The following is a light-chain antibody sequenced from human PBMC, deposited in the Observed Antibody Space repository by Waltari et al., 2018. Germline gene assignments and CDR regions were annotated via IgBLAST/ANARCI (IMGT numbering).Light chain of an antibody. Sequence: QSALTQPPSASGSPGQSVTISCTGTSSDIGGHSYVSWYQQYSGKAPKLLMYEVSQRPSGVPDRFSGSKSGNTASLTVSGLQAEDEAYYYCGSYAGTQKFFGGGTK. J-gene: IGLJ2*01. CDR2: EVS. CDR3: GSYAGTQKF. V-gene: IGLV2-8*01. CDR1: SSDIGGHSY.